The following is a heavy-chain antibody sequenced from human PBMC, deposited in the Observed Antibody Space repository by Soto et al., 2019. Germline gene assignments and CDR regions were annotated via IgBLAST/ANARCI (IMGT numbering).Heavy chain of an antibody. D-gene: IGHD1-1*01. CDR1: GRTFGSDP. J-gene: IGHJ3*02. CDR3: ARELESYDAFDI. V-gene: IGHV1-2*04. Sequence: GASVKVSCKASGRTFGSDPISWVRHAPGQGLEWMGWINPNSGGTNYAQKFQGWVTMTRDTSISTAYMELSRLRSDDTAVYYCARELESYDAFDIWGQGTMVTVSS. CDR2: INPNSGGT.